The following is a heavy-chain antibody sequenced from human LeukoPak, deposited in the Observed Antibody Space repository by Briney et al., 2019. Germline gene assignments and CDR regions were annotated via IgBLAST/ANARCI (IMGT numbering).Heavy chain of an antibody. CDR3: ARSWYRRSGYDFGLFDY. V-gene: IGHV3-66*01. Sequence: GGSLRLSCAASGFTFSSYKMNWVRQAPGKGLEWVSVIYSGGSTYYADSVKGRFTISRDNSKNTLYLQVNSLRAEDTAVYYCARSWYRRSGYDFGLFDYWGQGTLVTVSS. CDR1: GFTFSSYK. D-gene: IGHD5-12*01. CDR2: IYSGGST. J-gene: IGHJ4*02.